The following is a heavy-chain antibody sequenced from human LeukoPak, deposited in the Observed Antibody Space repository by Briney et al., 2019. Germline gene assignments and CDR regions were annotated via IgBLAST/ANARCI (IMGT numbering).Heavy chain of an antibody. CDR3: ARSPDIVATITFDY. D-gene: IGHD5-12*01. Sequence: GGSLRLSCAASGFTFSSYAMSWVRQAPGKGLEWVSAISVSGGSTYYADSVKGRFTISRDNAKNSLYLQMNSLRAEDTAVYYCARSPDIVATITFDYWGQGTLVTVSS. CDR2: ISVSGGST. V-gene: IGHV3-23*01. CDR1: GFTFSSYA. J-gene: IGHJ4*02.